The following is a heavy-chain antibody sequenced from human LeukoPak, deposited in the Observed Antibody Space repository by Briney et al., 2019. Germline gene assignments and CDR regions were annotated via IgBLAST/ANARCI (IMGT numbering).Heavy chain of an antibody. V-gene: IGHV3-9*01. Sequence: GGSLRLSCAASGFTFDDYAMHWVRQAPGQGMERDSGISWNCGSIGYADSVKGRFTISRDNAENSLYLQMNSLRAEDTAVYYCAKGPPVSGKLYYMDVWGKGTTVTISS. D-gene: IGHD6-19*01. CDR1: GFTFDDYA. CDR2: ISWNCGSI. CDR3: AKGPPVSGKLYYMDV. J-gene: IGHJ6*03.